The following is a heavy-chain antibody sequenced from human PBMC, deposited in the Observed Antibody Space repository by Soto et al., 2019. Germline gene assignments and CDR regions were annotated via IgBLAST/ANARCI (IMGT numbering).Heavy chain of an antibody. CDR3: ARGVTMVGGVIILNWFAP. CDR1: GGTFSSYA. J-gene: IGHJ5*02. Sequence: QVQLVQSGAEVQKPGSSVKVSCKASGGTFSSYAISWVRQAPGQGLEWMGGIIPIFGTANYAQKFQGRVTITGDKSTSTAYRGLSSLRSEDTAVYYCARGVTMVGGVIILNWFAPWGQGPLVTVSS. V-gene: IGHV1-69*06. D-gene: IGHD3-10*01. CDR2: IIPIFGTA.